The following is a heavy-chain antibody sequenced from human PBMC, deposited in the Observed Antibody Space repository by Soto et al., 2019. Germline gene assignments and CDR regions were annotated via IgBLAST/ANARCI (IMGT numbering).Heavy chain of an antibody. CDR1: GFTFSSHV. CDR2: ITADGGT. D-gene: IGHD2-15*01. V-gene: IGHV3-23*01. J-gene: IGHJ3*02. Sequence: EVQVLESGGGLVQPGGSLRLSCEASGFTFSSHVMTWIRQAPGKGPEWVPTITADGGTYYANSVKGRFAMSRDTSKSTLYLQMNSLGAEDTAAYYCAPHVSCSGGSCQYDAFDIRGQGTMVTVAS. CDR3: APHVSCSGGSCQYDAFDI.